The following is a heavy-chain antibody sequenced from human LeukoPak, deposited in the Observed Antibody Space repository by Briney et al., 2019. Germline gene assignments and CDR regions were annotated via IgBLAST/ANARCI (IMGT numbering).Heavy chain of an antibody. Sequence: PGGSLRLSCAASGFTVSSNYMSWVRQAPGKGLECVSVIYSGGSTYYADSVKGRFTISRDNSKNTLYLQMNSLRAEDTAVYYCARDLVECSSTICYVGYYYYYYMDVWGKGTTVTVSS. CDR1: GFTVSSNY. J-gene: IGHJ6*03. V-gene: IGHV3-53*01. D-gene: IGHD2-2*01. CDR2: IYSGGST. CDR3: ARDLVECSSTICYVGYYYYYYMDV.